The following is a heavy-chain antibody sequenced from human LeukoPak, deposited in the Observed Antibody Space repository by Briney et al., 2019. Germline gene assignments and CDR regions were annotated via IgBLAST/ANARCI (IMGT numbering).Heavy chain of an antibody. CDR2: IIPIFGTA. CDR1: GGTFSSYA. D-gene: IGHD2-21*01. Sequence: SVKVSCKASGGTFSSYAISWVRQAPGQGLEWMGGIIPIFGTANYAQKFQGRVTITADESTSTAYMELSSLRSEDTAVYYCARSPKFPQHDDYYYYMDVWGKGTTVTVSS. V-gene: IGHV1-69*13. J-gene: IGHJ6*03. CDR3: ARSPKFPQHDDYYYYMDV.